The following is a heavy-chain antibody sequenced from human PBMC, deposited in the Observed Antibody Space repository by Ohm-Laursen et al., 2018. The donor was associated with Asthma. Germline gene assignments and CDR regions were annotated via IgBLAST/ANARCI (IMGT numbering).Heavy chain of an antibody. CDR3: ARVVKNLYQTGEVQH. CDR1: GGSISSGGYY. D-gene: IGHD7-27*01. J-gene: IGHJ1*01. Sequence: SQTLSLTCTVSGGSISSGGYYWSWIRQHPGKGLEWIGYIYYSGSTYYNSSLKSRVTISVDTSKNQFSLKLSSVTAADTAVYYCARVVKNLYQTGEVQHWGQGTLVTVSS. CDR2: IYYSGST. V-gene: IGHV4-31*03.